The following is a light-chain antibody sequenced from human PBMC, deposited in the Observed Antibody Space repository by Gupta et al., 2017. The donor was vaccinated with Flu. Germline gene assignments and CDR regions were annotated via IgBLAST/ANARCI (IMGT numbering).Light chain of an antibody. J-gene: IGLJ2*01. Sequence: QSVLTQPPSVSAAPGQKVTISCSGSNSNIGENYVSWYQQLPGTAPKLLIYDNNKRPSGIPDRFSGSKSGTSATLGITGLQTGDEADYYCGTWDNSLSAVVFGGGTKLNVL. CDR3: GTWDNSLSAVV. V-gene: IGLV1-51*01. CDR1: NSNIGENY. CDR2: DNN.